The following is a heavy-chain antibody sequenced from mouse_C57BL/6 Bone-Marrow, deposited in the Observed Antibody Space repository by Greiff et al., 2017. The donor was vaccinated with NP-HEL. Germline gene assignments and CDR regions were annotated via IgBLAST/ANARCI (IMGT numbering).Heavy chain of an antibody. Sequence: QVQLQQSGAELVRPGASVTLSCKASGYTFTDYEMHWVKQTPVHGLEWIGAIDPETGGTAYNQKFKGKAILTADKSSSTDYMELRSLTSEDSAVYYCTGRGTGTGIDDWGKGTTLTVSS. CDR2: IDPETGGT. V-gene: IGHV1-15*01. J-gene: IGHJ2*01. CDR3: TGRGTGTGIDD. CDR1: GYTFTDYE. D-gene: IGHD4-1*01.